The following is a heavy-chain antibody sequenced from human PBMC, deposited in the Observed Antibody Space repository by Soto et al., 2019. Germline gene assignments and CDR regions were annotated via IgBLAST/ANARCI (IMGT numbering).Heavy chain of an antibody. V-gene: IGHV4-34*01. Sequence: PSETLSLTCAVYGGSLSGYYWSWIRQPPGKGLEWIGEINHSGSTNYNPSLKSRVTISVDTSKNQFSLKLSSVTAADTAVYYCASLSRSGYYYYYGMDVWGQGTTVTVSS. CDR1: GGSLSGYY. CDR2: INHSGST. D-gene: IGHD3-3*01. J-gene: IGHJ6*02. CDR3: ASLSRSGYYYYYGMDV.